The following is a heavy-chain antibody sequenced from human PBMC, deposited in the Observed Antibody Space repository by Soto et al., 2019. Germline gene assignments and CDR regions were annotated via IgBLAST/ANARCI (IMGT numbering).Heavy chain of an antibody. J-gene: IGHJ4*02. V-gene: IGHV1-18*01. Sequence: QVHLVQSGAEVKKPGASVKVSCKGSGYTFTSYGITWVRQAPGQGLEWMGWISDHNGNTNYAQKLQGRVTVTRDTPTSTAHRELRSRRSDDTAVYYCARGRYGDYWGQGALVTVSS. D-gene: IGHD1-1*01. CDR3: ARGRYGDY. CDR1: GYTFTSYG. CDR2: ISDHNGNT.